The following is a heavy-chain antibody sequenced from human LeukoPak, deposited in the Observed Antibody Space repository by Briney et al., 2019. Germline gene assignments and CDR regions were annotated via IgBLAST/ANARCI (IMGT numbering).Heavy chain of an antibody. CDR1: GFTFSSYS. D-gene: IGHD3-22*01. CDR2: ISSSSSYI. J-gene: IGHJ4*02. V-gene: IGHV3-21*01. Sequence: GGSLRLSCAASGFTFSSYSMNWVRQAPGKGLEWVSSISSSSSYIYYADSVKGRFTISRDNAKNSLYLQMNSLRAKDTAVYYCARDYYDSSGSLDYWGQGTLVTVSS. CDR3: ARDYYDSSGSLDY.